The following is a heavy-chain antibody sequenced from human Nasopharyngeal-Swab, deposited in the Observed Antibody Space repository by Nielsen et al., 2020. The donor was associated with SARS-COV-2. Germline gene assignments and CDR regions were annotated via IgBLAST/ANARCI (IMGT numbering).Heavy chain of an antibody. CDR2: IYYSGST. Sequence: WIRQPPGKGLEWIGYIYYSGSTNYNPSLKSRVTISVDTSKNQFSLKLSSVTAADTAVYYCARGWVGYCGGFDCWGQGTLVTVSS. D-gene: IGHD4-23*01. CDR3: ARGWVGYCGGFDC. J-gene: IGHJ4*02. V-gene: IGHV4-59*01.